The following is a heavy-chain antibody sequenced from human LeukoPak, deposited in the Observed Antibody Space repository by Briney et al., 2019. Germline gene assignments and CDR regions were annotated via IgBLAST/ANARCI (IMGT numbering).Heavy chain of an antibody. CDR2: ISPDASST. V-gene: IGHV3-74*01. CDR3: ARDRSGGYVSYFDY. D-gene: IGHD3-22*01. CDR1: GFTFSSYW. Sequence: GGSLRLSCAASGFTFSSYWMHWVRQAPGKGLVWVSRISPDASSTTYADSVKGRFTISRDNAKNTLYLQMNSLRAEDTAVYYCARDRSGGYVSYFDYWGQGTLVTVSS. J-gene: IGHJ4*02.